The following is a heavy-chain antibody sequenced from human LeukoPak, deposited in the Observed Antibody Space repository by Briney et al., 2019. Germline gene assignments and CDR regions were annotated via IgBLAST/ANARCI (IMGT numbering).Heavy chain of an antibody. CDR3: AKGRIAARLTFDY. J-gene: IGHJ4*02. CDR2: ISGSGGST. V-gene: IGHV3-23*01. Sequence: GGSLRLSCATSGFTFSSYAMSWVRQAPGKGLEWVSAISGSGGSTYYADSVKGRFTISRDNSKNTLYLQMNSLRAEDTAVYYCAKGRIAARLTFDYWGQGTLVTVSS. D-gene: IGHD6-13*01. CDR1: GFTFSSYA.